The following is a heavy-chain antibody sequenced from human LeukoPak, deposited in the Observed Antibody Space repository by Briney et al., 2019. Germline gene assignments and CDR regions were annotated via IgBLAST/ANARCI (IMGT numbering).Heavy chain of an antibody. Sequence: HPRRAPRHSCAAPGSTFSSYGMHWVGQAQRKGLGYGAEFASDGSDTFYVESVKGRFTISRDNSKNTLYLQMNSLRAEDTAVYFCARERQDTILHSGAFDIWGQGTMVTVSS. CDR3: ARERQDTILHSGAFDI. CDR1: GSTFSSYG. V-gene: IGHV3-30*03. CDR2: FASDGSDT. J-gene: IGHJ3*02. D-gene: IGHD2-21*01.